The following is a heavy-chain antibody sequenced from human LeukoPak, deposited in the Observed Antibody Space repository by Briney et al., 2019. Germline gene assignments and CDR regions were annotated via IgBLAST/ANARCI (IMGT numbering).Heavy chain of an antibody. CDR2: IYHSGST. CDR3: ARDGLRGSYSYNWFDP. J-gene: IGHJ5*02. Sequence: PSETLSLTCTVSGYSISSGYYWGWIRQPPGKGLEWIGSIYHSGSTYYNPSLKSRVTISVDTSKNQFSLKVTSVTAADTAVYYCARDGLRGSYSYNWFDPWGQGTLVTVSS. CDR1: GYSISSGYY. V-gene: IGHV4-38-2*02. D-gene: IGHD1-26*01.